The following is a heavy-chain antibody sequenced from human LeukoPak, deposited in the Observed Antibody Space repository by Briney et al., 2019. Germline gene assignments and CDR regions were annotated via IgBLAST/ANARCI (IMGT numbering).Heavy chain of an antibody. CDR2: INPSGGST. Sequence: GGSLRLSCAASGFSFSGSAMHWVRQAPGQGLEWMGIINPSGGSTSYAQKFQGRVTMTRDMSTSTVYMELSSLRSEDTAVYYCARGLGPDWNPGDWFDPWGQGTLVTVSS. V-gene: IGHV1-46*01. D-gene: IGHD1-1*01. CDR1: GFSFSGSA. CDR3: ARGLGPDWNPGDWFDP. J-gene: IGHJ5*02.